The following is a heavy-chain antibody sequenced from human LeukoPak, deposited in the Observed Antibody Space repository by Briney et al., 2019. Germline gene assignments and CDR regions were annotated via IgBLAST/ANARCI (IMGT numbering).Heavy chain of an antibody. D-gene: IGHD6-19*01. V-gene: IGHV1-18*01. J-gene: IGHJ4*02. CDR2: ISPYNGNT. Sequence: WASVKVSGKASGYTFTSYGISWVRQAPGQGLEWMGRISPYNGNTNYAQKLQGRVTMTTDTSTSTAYMDLRSLRSDDTAVYYCARGIAVAVRFDYWGQGTLVTVSS. CDR1: GYTFTSYG. CDR3: ARGIAVAVRFDY.